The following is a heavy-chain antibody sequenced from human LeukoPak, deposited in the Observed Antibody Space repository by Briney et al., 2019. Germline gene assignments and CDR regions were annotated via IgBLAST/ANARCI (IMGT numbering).Heavy chain of an antibody. CDR3: ARAPITSPFYFDY. CDR2: INWSGGST. V-gene: IGHV3-20*04. Sequence: GGSLRLSCTASGFAFDEHGMSWVRQVPGKGLEWVSGINWSGGSTGYADPLRGRFTISRDNAKNSLYLQMDSLGAEDTALYYCARAPITSPFYFDYWGQGTLVTVSS. J-gene: IGHJ4*02. D-gene: IGHD2-2*01. CDR1: GFAFDEHG.